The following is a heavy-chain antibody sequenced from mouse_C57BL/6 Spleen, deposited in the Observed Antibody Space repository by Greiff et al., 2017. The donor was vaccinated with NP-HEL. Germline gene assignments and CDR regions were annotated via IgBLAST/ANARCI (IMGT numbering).Heavy chain of an antibody. J-gene: IGHJ2*01. Sequence: DVMLVESGEGLVKPGGSLKLSCAASGFTFSSYAMSWVRQTPEKRLEWVAYISSGGDYIYYADTVKGRFTISRDNARNTLYLQMSSLKSEDTAMYYCTRVRWDDGGDDYWGQGTTLTVSS. CDR1: GFTFSSYA. V-gene: IGHV5-9-1*02. CDR2: ISSGGDYI. D-gene: IGHD1-1*01. CDR3: TRVRWDDGGDDY.